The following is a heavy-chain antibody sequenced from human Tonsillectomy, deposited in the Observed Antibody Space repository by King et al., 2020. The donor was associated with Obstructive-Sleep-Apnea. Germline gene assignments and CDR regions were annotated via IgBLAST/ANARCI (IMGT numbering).Heavy chain of an antibody. J-gene: IGHJ5*02. Sequence: QLQESGPGLVKPSQTLSLTCTVSGGSISSGGYYWSWIRQPPGKGLEWIGYIYYSGSTYYNPSLKSRVTISVDTSKNQFSLKLSSVTAADTAVYSCARDFPPLFEKGFVSGPGFDPWGQGTLVTVSS. V-gene: IGHV4-31*03. CDR3: ARDFPPLFEKGFVSGPGFDP. CDR2: IYYSGST. D-gene: IGHD6-19*01. CDR1: GGSISSGGYY.